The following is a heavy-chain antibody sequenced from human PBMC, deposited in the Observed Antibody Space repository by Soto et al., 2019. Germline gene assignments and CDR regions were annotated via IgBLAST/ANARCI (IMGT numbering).Heavy chain of an antibody. D-gene: IGHD3-22*01. V-gene: IGHV3-48*01. CDR3: ARANYYDSSGYGRAFDY. J-gene: IGHJ4*02. Sequence: PGGSLRLSCAASGFTFSAYSMNWVRQAPGKGLEWIAHIAGGGVPTYYADSVKGRFTISRDNSKNTLYLQMNSLRAEDTAVYYCARANYYDSSGYGRAFDYWGQGTLVTVSS. CDR2: IAGGGVPT. CDR1: GFTFSAYS.